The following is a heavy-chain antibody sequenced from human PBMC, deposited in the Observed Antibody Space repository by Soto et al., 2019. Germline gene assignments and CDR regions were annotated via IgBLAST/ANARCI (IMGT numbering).Heavy chain of an antibody. Sequence: PGGSLRLSCAASGFAFISYAMNCVRQAPGKGLEWVALISFDGSDQDYVDSVKGRFTVSRDNSKNSLFLHMDSLRAEDTAVYYCTGYRLTSYYFDFWGPGTMVTVSS. CDR2: ISFDGSDQ. V-gene: IGHV3-30*03. CDR1: GFAFISYA. D-gene: IGHD2-21*02. CDR3: TGYRLTSYYFDF. J-gene: IGHJ4*02.